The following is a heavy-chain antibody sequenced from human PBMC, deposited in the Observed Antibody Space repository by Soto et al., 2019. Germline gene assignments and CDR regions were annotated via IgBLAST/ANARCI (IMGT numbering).Heavy chain of an antibody. CDR2: INPNSGDT. D-gene: IGHD3-10*01. V-gene: IGHV1-2*04. Sequence: ASVKVSCKASGYTFTGYYMHWVRQAPGQGLEWMGWINPNSGDTNYAQKFQGWVTMTRDTSVSTAYMELSRLRSDDTAVYYCARGEYYYGSGSYCYYYGMDVWGQGTTVTVSS. CDR1: GYTFTGYY. CDR3: ARGEYYYGSGSYCYYYGMDV. J-gene: IGHJ6*02.